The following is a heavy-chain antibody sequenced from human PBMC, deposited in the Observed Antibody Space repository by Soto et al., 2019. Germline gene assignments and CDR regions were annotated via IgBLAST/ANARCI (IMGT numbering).Heavy chain of an antibody. J-gene: IGHJ2*01. CDR2: ISSSANTK. CDR3: ARGGDYWYFDL. V-gene: IGHV3-11*01. CDR1: GLTFNDYY. Sequence: GGSLRLSCAASGLTFNDYYMSWIRQAPGKGLEWFSYISSSANTKYYADSVKGRFTISRDSAKNSLYLQMNSLRAEDTAVYYCARGGDYWYFDLWGRGTLVTVSS.